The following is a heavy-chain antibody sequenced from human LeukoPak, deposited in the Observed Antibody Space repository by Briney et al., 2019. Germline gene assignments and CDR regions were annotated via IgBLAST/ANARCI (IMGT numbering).Heavy chain of an antibody. CDR1: GYTFIGYD. CDR3: ARGASGSYCSGGSCPYFDY. V-gene: IGHV1-8*01. Sequence: GASVKVSCKASGYTFIGYDINWVRQAPGQGLEWMGWMNPNTGNTGYAQKFRGRVTMTRNTSISTASMELSSLTSEDTALYYCARGASGSYCSGGSCPYFDYWGQGTLVSVSS. D-gene: IGHD2-15*01. J-gene: IGHJ4*02. CDR2: MNPNTGNT.